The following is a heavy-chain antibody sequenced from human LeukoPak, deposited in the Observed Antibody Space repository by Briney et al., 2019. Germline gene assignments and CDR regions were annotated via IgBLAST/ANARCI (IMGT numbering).Heavy chain of an antibody. D-gene: IGHD3-10*01. CDR1: GFTFSSYA. Sequence: GGSLRLSCAASGFTFSSYAMTWVRQAPGKGLEGGSVISGSGGSTYYADSVKGRFTISRDNSKNTLYLQMNSLRAEDTAVYYCARAHYGSGSYYRPFDYWGQGTLVTVSS. CDR3: ARAHYGSGSYYRPFDY. J-gene: IGHJ4*02. V-gene: IGHV3-23*01. CDR2: ISGSGGST.